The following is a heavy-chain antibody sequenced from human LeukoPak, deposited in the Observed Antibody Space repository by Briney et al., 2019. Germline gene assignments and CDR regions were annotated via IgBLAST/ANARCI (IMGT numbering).Heavy chain of an antibody. Sequence: GGSLRLSCAAPGFTFDDYAMHWLRQVPGKGLECVSGFSWNSGSIGYADSVRGRFTISRNNAKNSLHLQMDSLRPEDMALYYCVKDRRATVTTSRFQHWGQGTLVTVSS. CDR2: FSWNSGSI. J-gene: IGHJ1*01. CDR1: GFTFDDYA. V-gene: IGHV3-9*03. CDR3: VKDRRATVTTSRFQH. D-gene: IGHD4-17*01.